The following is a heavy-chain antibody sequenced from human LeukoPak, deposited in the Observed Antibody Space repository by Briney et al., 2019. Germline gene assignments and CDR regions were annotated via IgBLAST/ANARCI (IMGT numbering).Heavy chain of an antibody. D-gene: IGHD3-10*01. CDR3: ARDYYGSGSYYTV. CDR2: INPNSGGT. CDR1: GYTFTGYY. J-gene: IGHJ6*02. Sequence: GASVKVSCKASGYTFTGYYMHWARQAPGQGLEWMGWINPNSGGTNYAQKFQGRVTMTRDTSISTAYMELSSLRSEDTAVYYCARDYYGSGSYYTVWGQGTTVTVSS. V-gene: IGHV1-2*02.